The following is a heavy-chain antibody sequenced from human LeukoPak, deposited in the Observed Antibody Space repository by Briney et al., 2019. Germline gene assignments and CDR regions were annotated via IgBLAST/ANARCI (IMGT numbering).Heavy chain of an antibody. V-gene: IGHV4-59*01. D-gene: IGHD1-26*01. Sequence: SETLSLTCTVSGGSISSYYWSWIRQPPGKGLEWIGYIYYSGSTNYNPSLRSRVTISIDTSKNQFSLKLSSVTAADTAVYYCARDSRIVGTTRQPYYFDYWGQGTLVTVSS. CDR2: IYYSGST. J-gene: IGHJ4*02. CDR3: ARDSRIVGTTRQPYYFDY. CDR1: GGSISSYY.